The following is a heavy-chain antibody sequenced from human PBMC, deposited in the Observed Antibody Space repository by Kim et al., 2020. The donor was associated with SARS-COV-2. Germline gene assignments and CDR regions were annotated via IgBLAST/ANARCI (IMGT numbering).Heavy chain of an antibody. CDR3: AKLPVLLWFGELSYYFDY. V-gene: IGHV3-23*01. CDR1: GFTFSSYA. CDR2: ISGSGGST. J-gene: IGHJ4*02. Sequence: GGSLRLSCAASGFTFSSYAMSWVRQAPGKGLEWVSAISGSGGSTYYADSVKGRFTISRDNSKNTLYLQMNSLRAEDTAVYYCAKLPVLLWFGELSYYFDYWGQGTLVTVSS. D-gene: IGHD3-10*01.